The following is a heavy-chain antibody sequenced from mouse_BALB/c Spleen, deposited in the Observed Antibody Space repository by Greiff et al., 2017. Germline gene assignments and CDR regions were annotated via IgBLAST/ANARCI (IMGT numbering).Heavy chain of an antibody. D-gene: IGHD1-1*01. CDR2: ISSGGGST. Sequence: EVQRVESGGGLVKPGGSLKLSCAASGFAFSSYDMSWVRQTPEKRLEWVAYISSGGGSTYYPDTVKGRFTISRDNAKNTLYLQMSSLKSEDTAMYYCARRSSPYYYAMDYWGQGTSVTVSS. J-gene: IGHJ4*01. V-gene: IGHV5-12-1*01. CDR1: GFAFSSYD. CDR3: ARRSSPYYYAMDY.